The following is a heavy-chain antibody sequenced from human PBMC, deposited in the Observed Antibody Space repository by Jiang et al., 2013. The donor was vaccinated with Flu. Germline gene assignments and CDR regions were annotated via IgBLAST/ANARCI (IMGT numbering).Heavy chain of an antibody. J-gene: IGHJ4*02. CDR1: GYSFTSYW. D-gene: IGHD2-8*01. CDR3: ARGLITEVYATDFNPGDY. Sequence: GAEVKKPGESLKISCKGSGYSFTSYWIGWVRQMPGKGLEWMGIIYPGDSDTRYSPSFQGQVTISADKSISTAYLQWSSLKASDTAMYYCARGLITEVYATDFNPGDYWGQGTLVTVSS. CDR2: IYPGDSDT. V-gene: IGHV5-51*01.